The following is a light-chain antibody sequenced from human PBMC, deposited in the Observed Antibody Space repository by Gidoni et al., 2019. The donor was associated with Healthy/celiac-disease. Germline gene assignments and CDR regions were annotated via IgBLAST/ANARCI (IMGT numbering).Light chain of an antibody. CDR1: QSVLYSSNNKNY. CDR2: WAS. J-gene: IGKJ2*01. Sequence: DIVMTQHPDYLAVPLGERATINCKSSQSVLYSSNNKNYLAWYQQKPGQPPKLLIYWASTRESGVPDRFSGSGSGTDFTLTISSLQAVDVAVYYCQQYYSTPYTFGQGTKLEIK. CDR3: QQYYSTPYT. V-gene: IGKV4-1*01.